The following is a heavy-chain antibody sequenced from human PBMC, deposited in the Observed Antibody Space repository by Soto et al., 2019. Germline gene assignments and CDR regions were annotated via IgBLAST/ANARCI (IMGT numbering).Heavy chain of an antibody. CDR1: EFTFSSYA. V-gene: IGHV3-23*04. CDR3: AKGGLYGSGSYYNGGNYYYYGMDV. D-gene: IGHD3-10*01. Sequence: EVQLVESGGGLVKPGESLRLSCAASEFTFSSYAMSWVRQAPGKGLEWVSSISGSGGSTYYADSVKGRFTISRDNSKNTLYLQMNSLRAGDTAVYYCAKGGLYGSGSYYNGGNYYYYGMDVWGQGTTVTVSS. J-gene: IGHJ6*02. CDR2: ISGSGGST.